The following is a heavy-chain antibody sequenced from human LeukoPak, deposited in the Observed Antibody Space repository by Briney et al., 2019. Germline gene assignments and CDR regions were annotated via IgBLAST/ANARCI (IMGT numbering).Heavy chain of an antibody. CDR2: IKQDGSEK. CDR3: ARDRGGVTPRFDY. Sequence: GGSLRLSCAASGFTFDDYGMSWVRQAPGKGLEWVANIKQDGSEKYYVDSVKGRFTISRDNAKNSLYLQMNSLRAEDTAVYYCARDRGGVTPRFDYWGQGTLVTVSS. V-gene: IGHV3-7*01. J-gene: IGHJ4*02. D-gene: IGHD3-16*01. CDR1: GFTFDDYG.